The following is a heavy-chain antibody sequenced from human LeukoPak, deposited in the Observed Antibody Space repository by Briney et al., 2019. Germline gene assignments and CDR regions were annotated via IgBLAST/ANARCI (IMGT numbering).Heavy chain of an antibody. CDR2: IYYSGIT. V-gene: IGHV4-59*01. J-gene: IGHJ6*03. CDR1: GGSISSYY. CDR3: ARVPTIFGVAYYMDV. Sequence: SETLSLTCTVSGGSISSYYWSWIRQPPGKGLEWIGYIYYSGITNYNPSLKSRVTISVDTSKNQFSLKLSSVTAADTAVYYCARVPTIFGVAYYMDVWGKGTTVTVSS. D-gene: IGHD3-3*01.